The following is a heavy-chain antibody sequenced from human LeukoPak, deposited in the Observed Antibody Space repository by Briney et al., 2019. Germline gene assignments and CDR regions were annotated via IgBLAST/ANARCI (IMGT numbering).Heavy chain of an antibody. CDR3: ARDRFCSTTSCYPGFFDY. CDR1: GFPFNCYG. CDR2: ILYGGSHT. J-gene: IGHJ4*02. V-gene: IGHV3-33*01. Sequence: GSLRLSFAASGFPFNCYGMHWVRPAPGKGLEWVAGILYGGSHTYYADSVKGRFTIARDNSKNSMYVQMNSLRVEDTAVYCCARDRFCSTTSCYPGFFDYWGRGTLVIVTS. D-gene: IGHD2-2*01.